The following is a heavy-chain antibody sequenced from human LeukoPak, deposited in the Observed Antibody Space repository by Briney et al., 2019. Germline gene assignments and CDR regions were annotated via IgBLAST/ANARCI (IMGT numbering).Heavy chain of an antibody. CDR2: IWSDKSNR. Sequence: GGSLRLSCAASGFIFNHHAMHWVRQAPGKGLEWVAVIWSDKSNRFYADSVSGRFTISRDDSRKTVYLQMERMAAEDTAIYYCAKDAQRGFDYSNSLENWGQGVLVTVAS. D-gene: IGHD4-11*01. J-gene: IGHJ4*02. CDR1: GFIFNHHA. V-gene: IGHV3-33*06. CDR3: AKDAQRGFDYSNSLEN.